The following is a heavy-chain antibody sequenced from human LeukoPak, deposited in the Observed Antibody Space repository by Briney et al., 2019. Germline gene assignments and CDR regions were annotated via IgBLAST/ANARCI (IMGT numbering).Heavy chain of an antibody. CDR3: ARSIPVTIFGVVTPMYCFDY. V-gene: IGHV1-69*13. Sequence: SVKVSCKASGGTFSSYAISWVRQAPGQGLEWMGGIIPIFGTANYAQKFQGRVTITADESTSTAYMELSSLRSEDTAVYYCARSIPVTIFGVVTPMYCFDYWGQGTLVTVSS. CDR2: IIPIFGTA. D-gene: IGHD3-3*01. J-gene: IGHJ4*02. CDR1: GGTFSSYA.